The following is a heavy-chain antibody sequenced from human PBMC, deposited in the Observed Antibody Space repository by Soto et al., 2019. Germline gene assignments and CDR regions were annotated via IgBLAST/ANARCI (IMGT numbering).Heavy chain of an antibody. CDR1: GFSLSKARMG. CDR2: IFWNDER. J-gene: IGHJ4*02. V-gene: IGHV2-26*01. CDR3: ARALREGLPIYYFDS. D-gene: IGHD1-26*01. Sequence: QVTLKESGPVLVKPTETLTLTCTVSGFSLSKARMGVSWIRQPPGKALEWLAHIFWNDERSYNTSLKSRLTISRDNSKSQVVLPMTNVDPVDTGTYFCARALREGLPIYYFDSWGQGTLVTVSS.